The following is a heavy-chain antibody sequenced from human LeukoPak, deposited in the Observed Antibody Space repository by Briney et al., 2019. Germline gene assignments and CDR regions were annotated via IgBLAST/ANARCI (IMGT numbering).Heavy chain of an antibody. CDR1: GSTFSSYA. Sequence: GGSLRLSCAASGSTFSSYAMSWVRQAPGRGLEWVSAISGSGGSTYYADSVKGRFTISRDNSKNTLYLQMNSLRAEDTAVYYCAKNEYVWGSYRYVYFDYWGQGTLVTVSS. V-gene: IGHV3-23*01. J-gene: IGHJ4*02. CDR3: AKNEYVWGSYRYVYFDY. D-gene: IGHD3-16*02. CDR2: ISGSGGST.